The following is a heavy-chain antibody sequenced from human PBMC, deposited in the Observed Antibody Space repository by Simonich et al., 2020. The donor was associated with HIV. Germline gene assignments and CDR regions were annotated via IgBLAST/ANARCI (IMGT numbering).Heavy chain of an antibody. Sequence: LLQESGPGLVKPSETLSLTCTVYGGSFSGYYWSWIRQPPGKGLEWIGDINHGGSTTYNPSLKSRVTISEDSSKNQFSLNLSSVTAADTAVYYCARYTPAYSRGHWYFDLWGRGTLVTVSS. CDR3: ARYTPAYSRGHWYFDL. CDR2: INHGGST. V-gene: IGHV4-34*10. J-gene: IGHJ2*01. CDR1: GGSFSGYY. D-gene: IGHD6-19*01.